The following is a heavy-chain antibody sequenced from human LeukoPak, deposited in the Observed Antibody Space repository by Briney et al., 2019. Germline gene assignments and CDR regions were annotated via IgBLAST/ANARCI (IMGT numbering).Heavy chain of an antibody. CDR2: IYHSGST. J-gene: IGHJ4*02. Sequence: SETLSLTCAVSGGSISSGGYSWSWIRQPPGKGLEWIGYIYHSGSTYYNPSLKSRVTISVDRSKNQFSLKLSSVTAADTAVYYCARGNHGDYVPPSYYFDYWGQGTLVTVSS. V-gene: IGHV4-30-2*01. CDR1: GGSISSGGYS. D-gene: IGHD4-17*01. CDR3: ARGNHGDYVPPSYYFDY.